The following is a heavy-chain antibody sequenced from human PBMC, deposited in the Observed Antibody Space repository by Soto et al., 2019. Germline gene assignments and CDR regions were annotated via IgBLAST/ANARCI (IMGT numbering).Heavy chain of an antibody. J-gene: IGHJ4*02. D-gene: IGHD3-3*01. CDR1: GFSLSTSGVG. CDR3: AHSRTGNYDFCSGYYPVFEY. CDR2: IYWDDDK. Sequence: SGPTLVNPTQTLTLTCNVSGFSLSTSGVGVAWIRQPPGKTLEWLALIYWDDDKRYSPSLRDRLTITTDTSNNQVVLTMTDTDPVDTDTYYCAHSRTGNYDFCSGYYPVFEYWGKRTTVTVSS. V-gene: IGHV2-5*02.